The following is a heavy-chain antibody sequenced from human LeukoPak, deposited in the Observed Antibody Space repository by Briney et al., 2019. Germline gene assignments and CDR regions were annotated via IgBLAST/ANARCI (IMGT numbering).Heavy chain of an antibody. J-gene: IGHJ4*02. CDR1: GGSLSGYY. CDR2: INHSGRT. D-gene: IGHD2-2*02. CDR3: VRALGYCSSTSCYIDY. V-gene: IGHV4-34*01. Sequence: PETPSLTRAVYGGSLSGYYWSWIRQPPGKGLGWIGEINHSGRTTYNPSLKSRVTLSVDTPKNPFSLKLSSLTAPHTPVYYTVRALGYCSSTSCYIDYWGQGTLVTVSS.